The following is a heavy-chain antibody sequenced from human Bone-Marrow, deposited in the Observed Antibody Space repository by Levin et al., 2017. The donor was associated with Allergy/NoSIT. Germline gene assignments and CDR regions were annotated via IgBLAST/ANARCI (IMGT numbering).Heavy chain of an antibody. CDR2: ISGSGGTT. Sequence: GGSLRLSCAASGFIFSNYAMNWVRQAPGKGLEWVSQISGSGGTTHYADSVKGRFTFSRDNSKNPLYLQMNSLRAEDTAVYYCAGYDTSAYHSPFDYWGQGTLVTVSS. CDR1: GFIFSNYA. CDR3: AGYDTSAYHSPFDY. V-gene: IGHV3-23*01. J-gene: IGHJ4*02. D-gene: IGHD3-22*01.